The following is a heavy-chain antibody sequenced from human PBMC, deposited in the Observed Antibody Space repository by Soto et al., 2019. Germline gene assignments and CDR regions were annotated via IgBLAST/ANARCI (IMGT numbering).Heavy chain of an antibody. J-gene: IGHJ6*02. D-gene: IGHD3-3*01. CDR1: GYTFTSYG. CDR2: ISAYNGNT. V-gene: IGHV1-18*04. Sequence: GASVKVSCKASGYTFTSYGISWVRQAPGQGLEWMGWISAYNGNTNYAQKLQGRVTMTTDTSTSTAYMELRSLRSDDTAVYYCARVDVLRFLEWYYGMDVWGQGTTVTVSS. CDR3: ARVDVLRFLEWYYGMDV.